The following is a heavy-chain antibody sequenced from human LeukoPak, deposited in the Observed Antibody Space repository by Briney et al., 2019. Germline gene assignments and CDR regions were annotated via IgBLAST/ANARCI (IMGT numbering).Heavy chain of an antibody. CDR1: GFTFSSYE. CDR2: ISSSGSTI. V-gene: IGHV3-48*03. CDR3: ARDLGVDSSGYYRDY. J-gene: IGHJ4*02. Sequence: PGGSLRLSCAASGFTFSSYEMNWVRQAPGKGLEWLSYISSSGSTIYYADSVKGRFTISRDNAKNSLYLQMNSLRAGDTAVYYCARDLGVDSSGYYRDYWGQGTLVTVSS. D-gene: IGHD3-22*01.